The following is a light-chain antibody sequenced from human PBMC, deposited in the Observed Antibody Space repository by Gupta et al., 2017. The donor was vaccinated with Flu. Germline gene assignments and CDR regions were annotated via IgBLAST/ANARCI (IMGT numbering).Light chain of an antibody. J-gene: IGLJ3*02. CDR3: AAWDDSLTALSADGSLTGLWV. CDR2: NDN. V-gene: IGLV1-44*01. Sequence: SNIGSNGVSWYQHLPGTAPRLLIYNDNQRPSGVPDRFSGSKSGTSASLAIGGLQSEDEADYYCAAWDDSLTALSADGSLTGLWVFGGGTKLSVL. CDR1: SNIGSNG.